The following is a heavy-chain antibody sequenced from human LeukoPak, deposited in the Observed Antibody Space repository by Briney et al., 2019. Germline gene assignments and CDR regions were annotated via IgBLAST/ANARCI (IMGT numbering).Heavy chain of an antibody. CDR1: GFAFSSFW. J-gene: IGHJ4*02. CDR3: ARVRPMTYFDY. CDR2: IKKDGSDK. Sequence: PGGSLRLSCAASGFAFSSFWMSWVRQAPGKGLEWVANIKKDGSDKYYVDSVKGRFTISRDNAKNSLYLQMISLRAEDTAVYYCARVRPMTYFDYWGQGTLVTVSS. V-gene: IGHV3-7*01.